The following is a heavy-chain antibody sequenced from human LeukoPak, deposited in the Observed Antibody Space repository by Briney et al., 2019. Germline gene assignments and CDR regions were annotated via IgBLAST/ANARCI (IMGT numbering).Heavy chain of an antibody. CDR2: IWYGGSNK. D-gene: IGHD7-27*01. J-gene: IGHJ4*02. Sequence: PGGSLRLSCAASGFTFSSYGMHWVRQAPGKGLEWVAVIWYGGSNKYYADSVKGRFSISRDNSKNTLYLQMNSLRAEDTAVYYCAKDSGDLWYFDYWGQGTLVTVSS. V-gene: IGHV3-30*02. CDR1: GFTFSSYG. CDR3: AKDSGDLWYFDY.